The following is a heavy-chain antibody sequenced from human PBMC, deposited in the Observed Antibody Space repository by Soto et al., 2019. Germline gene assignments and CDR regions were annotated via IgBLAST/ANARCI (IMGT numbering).Heavy chain of an antibody. Sequence: SGRSLRLSYAASGLTVKSNYKRWVRQAPGKGMEWVSVIYSDGSTYYADSVKGRFIISRDNSNNTLYFQMNSLRAEDTAVYYCGSFSWYGVLTGFYPCWGQGSLVTVSS. D-gene: IGHD3-9*01. CDR3: GSFSWYGVLTGFYPC. V-gene: IGHV3-66*01. J-gene: IGHJ4*02. CDR2: IYSDGST. CDR1: GLTVKSNY.